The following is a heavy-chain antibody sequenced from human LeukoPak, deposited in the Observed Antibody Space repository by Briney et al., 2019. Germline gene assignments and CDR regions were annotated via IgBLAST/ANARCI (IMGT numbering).Heavy chain of an antibody. V-gene: IGHV1-2*02. CDR1: GYTFTGYY. CDR3: ARATGDRRILAL. CDR2: INSNTGDT. D-gene: IGHD3-10*01. Sequence: ASVKVSCKASGYTFTGYYMHWVRQAPGQGVEWMGWINSNTGDTNYAQKFQGRVTMTRDTSISTAYMVLSRLRSDDTAVYYCARATGDRRILALWGRGTLVTVSS. J-gene: IGHJ2*01.